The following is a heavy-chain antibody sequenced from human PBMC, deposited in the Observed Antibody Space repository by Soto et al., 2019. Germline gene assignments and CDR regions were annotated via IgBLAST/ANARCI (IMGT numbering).Heavy chain of an antibody. Sequence: SETLSLTCAVYGGSFSGYYWSWIRQPPGKGLEWIGEINHSGSTNYNPSLKSRVTISVDTSKNQFSLKLSSVTAADTAVYYCARDIVVVVAATPYYYGMDVWGQGTTVTVSS. CDR2: INHSGST. CDR3: ARDIVVVVAATPYYYGMDV. D-gene: IGHD2-15*01. CDR1: GGSFSGYY. V-gene: IGHV4-34*01. J-gene: IGHJ6*02.